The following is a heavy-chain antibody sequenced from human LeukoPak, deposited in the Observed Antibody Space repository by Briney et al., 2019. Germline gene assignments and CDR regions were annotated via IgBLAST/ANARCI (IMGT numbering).Heavy chain of an antibody. CDR1: GGTFSSYA. J-gene: IGHJ3*02. D-gene: IGHD2-21*01. CDR3: ATYAAVIRDAFDI. V-gene: IGHV1-8*02. Sequence: ASVKVSCKASGGTFSSYAISWVRRAPGQGLEWMGWMNPNSGNTGYAQKFQGRVTMTRNTSISTAYMELSSLRSDDTAVYYCATYAAVIRDAFDIWGQGTMVTVSS. CDR2: MNPNSGNT.